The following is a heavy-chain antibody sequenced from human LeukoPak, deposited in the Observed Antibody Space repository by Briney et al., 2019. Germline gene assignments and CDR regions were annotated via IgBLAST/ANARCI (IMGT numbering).Heavy chain of an antibody. CDR1: GFSFSDYA. V-gene: IGHV3-64*02. J-gene: IGHJ4*02. CDR2: INRDGRIT. Sequence: GGSLGLSCVASGFSFSDYAIHWVRQAPGKGLEYVSVINRDGRITYYADSVKGRFTMSRDNSKNTVYLQMGSLRSEDMAVYYCTRDGGSFCDFDYWGQGALVTVSS. D-gene: IGHD1-26*01. CDR3: TRDGGSFCDFDY.